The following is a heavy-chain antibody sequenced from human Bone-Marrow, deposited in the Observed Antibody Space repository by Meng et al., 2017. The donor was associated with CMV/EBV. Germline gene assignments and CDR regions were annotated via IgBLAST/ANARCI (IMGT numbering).Heavy chain of an antibody. Sequence: GGSLRLSCAASGFTFSDYYMTWIRQAPGKGLEWVSCISNSGSNIYYADSVKGRFTISRDNAKNSLYLQMNSLRAEDTAVYYCARDRSTRGYDFWSGYPDPYYFDYWGQGTLVTVSS. CDR2: ISNSGSNI. CDR1: GFTFSDYY. V-gene: IGHV3-11*01. D-gene: IGHD3-3*01. J-gene: IGHJ4*02. CDR3: ARDRSTRGYDFWSGYPDPYYFDY.